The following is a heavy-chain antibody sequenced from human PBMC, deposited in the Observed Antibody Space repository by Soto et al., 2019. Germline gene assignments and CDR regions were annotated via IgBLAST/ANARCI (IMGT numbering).Heavy chain of an antibody. CDR2: IIPILGIA. Sequence: QVQLVQSGAEVQKPGSSVKVSCKASGGTFSSYTISWVRQAPGQGLEWMGRIIPILGIANYAQKFQGRVTITADKSTSTAYMELSSLRSEDTAVYYCARGPSVVAATYFDYWGQGTLVTVSS. CDR1: GGTFSSYT. V-gene: IGHV1-69*02. J-gene: IGHJ4*02. CDR3: ARGPSVVAATYFDY. D-gene: IGHD2-15*01.